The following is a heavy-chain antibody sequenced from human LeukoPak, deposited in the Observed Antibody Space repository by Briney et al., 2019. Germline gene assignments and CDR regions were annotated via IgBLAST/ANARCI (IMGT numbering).Heavy chain of an antibody. D-gene: IGHD3-3*01. Sequence: GESLRLSCTGSGFTFGDYAMTWVRQAPGKGLEWVGVVRGKAYGGTTESAASLKGRFTISRDDSKSIAYLQMNSLKTEDTAVYYCNRWVKESRYLGWPPGYWGQGTLVTVSS. V-gene: IGHV3-49*04. J-gene: IGHJ4*02. CDR2: VRGKAYGGTT. CDR3: NRWVKESRYLGWPPGY. CDR1: GFTFGDYA.